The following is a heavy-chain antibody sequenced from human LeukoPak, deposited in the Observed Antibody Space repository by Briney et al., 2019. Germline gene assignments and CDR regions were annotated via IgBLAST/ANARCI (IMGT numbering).Heavy chain of an antibody. CDR2: FDPEDGET. V-gene: IGHV1-24*01. Sequence: GASVKVSCKVSGYTLTELSMHWVRQAPGKGLEWMGGFDPEDGETIYAQKFQGRVTMTEDTSTDTAYMELSSLRSEDTAVYYCATDVREDSWLDLGYWGQGTLVTVSS. CDR3: ATDVREDSWLDLGY. CDR1: GYTLTELS. J-gene: IGHJ4*02. D-gene: IGHD6-19*01.